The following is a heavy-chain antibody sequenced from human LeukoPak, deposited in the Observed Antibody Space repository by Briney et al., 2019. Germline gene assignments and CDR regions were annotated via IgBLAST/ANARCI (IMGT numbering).Heavy chain of an antibody. V-gene: IGHV4-39*01. CDR3: ARLPRITIFGVVAY. CDR2: IYYSGST. Sequence: SETLSLTCTVSGGSISSSSYYWGWIRQPPGKGLEWIGSIYYSGSTYYNPSLKSRVTISVDTSKYQFSLKLSSVTAADTAVYYCARLPRITIFGVVAYWGQGTLVTVSS. D-gene: IGHD3-3*01. CDR1: GGSISSSSYY. J-gene: IGHJ4*02.